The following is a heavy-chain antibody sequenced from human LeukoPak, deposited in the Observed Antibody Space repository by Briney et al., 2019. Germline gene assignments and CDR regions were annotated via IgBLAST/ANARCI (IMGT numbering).Heavy chain of an antibody. V-gene: IGHV1-46*01. J-gene: IGHJ4*02. D-gene: IGHD6-13*01. CDR3: ARDAGSSWHN. CDR2: INPGDGST. CDR1: GYTFSLYY. Sequence: ASVKVSCKASGYTFSLYYLRWVRQAPGQGPEWMGMINPGDGSTTYRQKFKGRVTMTRDMSTRTIYMELSGLKFEDTAVYYCARDAGSSWHNWGQGTLVTVSS.